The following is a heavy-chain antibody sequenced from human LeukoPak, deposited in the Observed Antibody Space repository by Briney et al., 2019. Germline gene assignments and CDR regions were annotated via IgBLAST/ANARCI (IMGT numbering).Heavy chain of an antibody. J-gene: IGHJ4*02. Sequence: AGGSLGLSCAASGFTFSSYTMNWVRQAPGRGPEWVSSISSSGINIYYADSVMGRFTISRDNAKNSLYLQMNSLRAEDTAVYYCARDSCSGGSCYSDYWGQGTLVTVSS. D-gene: IGHD2-15*01. CDR2: ISSSGINI. CDR1: GFTFSSYT. CDR3: ARDSCSGGSCYSDY. V-gene: IGHV3-21*01.